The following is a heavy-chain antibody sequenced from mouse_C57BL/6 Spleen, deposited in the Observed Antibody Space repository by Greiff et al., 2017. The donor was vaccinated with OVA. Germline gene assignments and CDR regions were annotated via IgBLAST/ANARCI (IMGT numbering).Heavy chain of an antibody. J-gene: IGHJ1*03. Sequence: EVKLVESGGGLVQPGGSLKLSCAASGFTFSDYGLAWVRPAPRKGPEWVAFISNLAYSIYYADTVTGRFTISRENAKNTLYLEMSSLRSEDTAMYYWARRGEYDYDGYWYFDVWGTGTTVTVSS. D-gene: IGHD2-4*01. V-gene: IGHV5-15*01. CDR2: ISNLAYSI. CDR3: ARRGEYDYDGYWYFDV. CDR1: GFTFSDYG.